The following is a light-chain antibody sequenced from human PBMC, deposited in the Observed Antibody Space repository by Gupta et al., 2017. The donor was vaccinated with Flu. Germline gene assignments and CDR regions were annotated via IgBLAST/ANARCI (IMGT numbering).Light chain of an antibody. Sequence: DIQMTQSPSSLSASVGDRVTITCRASQSISTFLNWYQQKPGRAPKLLIYTASNLQSGVPSRFSGRGSGTDFTLTISSLQPEDFATYYCQQSYSGRTFGQGTKVEIK. J-gene: IGKJ1*01. V-gene: IGKV1-39*01. CDR3: QQSYSGRT. CDR2: TAS. CDR1: QSISTF.